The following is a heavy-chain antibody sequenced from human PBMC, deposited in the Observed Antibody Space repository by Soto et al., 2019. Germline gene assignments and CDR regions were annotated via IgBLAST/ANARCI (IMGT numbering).Heavy chain of an antibody. CDR2: IIPIFGTA. J-gene: IGHJ4*02. CDR3: ARKQSYYYDSSGYFQFDY. Sequence: ASVKVSCKASGGTFSSYAISWVRQAPGQGLEWMGGIIPIFGTANYAQKFQGRVTITADESTSTADMELSSLRSEDTAVYYCARKQSYYYDSSGYFQFDYWGQGTLVTVSS. V-gene: IGHV1-69*13. CDR1: GGTFSSYA. D-gene: IGHD3-22*01.